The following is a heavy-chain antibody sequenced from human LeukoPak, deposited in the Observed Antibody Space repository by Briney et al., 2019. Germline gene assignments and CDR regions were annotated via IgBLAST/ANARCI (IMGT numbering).Heavy chain of an antibody. D-gene: IGHD3-22*01. V-gene: IGHV3-21*06. CDR2: ISSGSSYI. CDR3: ARSFYDSSGYANFDY. J-gene: IGHJ4*02. CDR1: GYTFSTYS. Sequence: PGGSLRLSCAVSGYTFSTYSMNWVRQARGKGLEWVSFISSGSSYIYYGDSVKGRFTISRDNAKNSLYLQMNSLRAGDTAVYFCARSFYDSSGYANFDYWGQGALVTVSS.